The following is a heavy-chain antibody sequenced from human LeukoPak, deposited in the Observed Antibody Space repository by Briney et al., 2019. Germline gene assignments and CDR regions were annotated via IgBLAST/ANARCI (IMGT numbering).Heavy chain of an antibody. CDR3: AGDLRGLYDYFDY. D-gene: IGHD5/OR15-5a*01. J-gene: IGHJ4*02. Sequence: ASVKVSCKASGYTFTGYYLHWVRQAPGQRLEWMGWINPNSGDTNYAQKFQGRVTFTRDTSISTAYLEVASDDTAVYYCAGDLRGLYDYFDYWGQGTLVTVSS. V-gene: IGHV1-2*02. CDR2: INPNSGDT. CDR1: GYTFTGYY.